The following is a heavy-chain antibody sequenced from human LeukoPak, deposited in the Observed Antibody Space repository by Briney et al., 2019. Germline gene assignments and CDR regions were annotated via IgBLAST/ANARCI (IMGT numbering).Heavy chain of an antibody. CDR1: GYSFIDYY. V-gene: IGHV1-2*02. Sequence: ASVKVSCKASGYSFIDYYTHWVRQAPGQGLEWMGWINPKSGGTNYARKFQGSVTMTRDTSISTAYMELSSLRSDDTAVYYCGVVVTTYFDYWGQGTLVTVSS. D-gene: IGHD2-21*02. CDR3: GVVVTTYFDY. J-gene: IGHJ4*02. CDR2: INPKSGGT.